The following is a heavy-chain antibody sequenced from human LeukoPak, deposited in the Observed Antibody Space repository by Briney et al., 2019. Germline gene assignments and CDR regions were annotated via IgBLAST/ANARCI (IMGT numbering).Heavy chain of an antibody. CDR3: AKVKTTAFYFYYYMDV. CDR1: GLIFRSYA. Sequence: GGSLRLSCAASGLIFRSYAMSWVRQAPGKGLEWVSAISGSGGSTYYADSVKGRFTISRDNSKNTLYLQMNSLRAEDTAVYYCAKVKTTAFYFYYYMDVWGKGTTVTVS. CDR2: ISGSGGST. D-gene: IGHD4-11*01. J-gene: IGHJ6*03. V-gene: IGHV3-23*01.